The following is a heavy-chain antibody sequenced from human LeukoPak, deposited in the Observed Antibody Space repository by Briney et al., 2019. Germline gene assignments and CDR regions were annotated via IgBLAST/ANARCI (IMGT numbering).Heavy chain of an antibody. V-gene: IGHV1-18*01. J-gene: IGHJ5*02. Sequence: ASVKVSCKASGYTFTSYGISWVRQAPGQGLEWMGWISAYSDKTNFAQKLQGRVTMTTDTSTSTAYMQLRSLRSDDTAVYYCARGSSVAAAGYNWFDPWGQGTLVTVSS. D-gene: IGHD6-13*01. CDR1: GYTFTSYG. CDR2: ISAYSDKT. CDR3: ARGSSVAAAGYNWFDP.